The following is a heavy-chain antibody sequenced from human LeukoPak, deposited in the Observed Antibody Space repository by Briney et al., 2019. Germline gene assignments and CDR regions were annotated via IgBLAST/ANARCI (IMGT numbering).Heavy chain of an antibody. CDR1: GFTFSDYS. Sequence: GGSLRLSCAASGFTFSDYSMNWVRQAPGKGLEWVASVNTVSSYIYYADSMRGRFTISRDNAKNSLFLQMNSLRAADTAVYYCARLRRNSDRSDFFYYYDHWGQGTLVTVSS. CDR2: VNTVSSYI. J-gene: IGHJ4*02. CDR3: ARLRRNSDRSDFFYYYDH. V-gene: IGHV3-21*01. D-gene: IGHD3-22*01.